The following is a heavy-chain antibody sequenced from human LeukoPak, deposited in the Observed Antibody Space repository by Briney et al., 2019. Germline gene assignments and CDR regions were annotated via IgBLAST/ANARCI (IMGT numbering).Heavy chain of an antibody. Sequence: PGGSLRLFCAASGFTFSSYAMSWVRQAPGKGLEWVSAISGSGASTYYADSVKGRFTISRDNAKNSLYLQMNSLRAEDTALYYCAKGSGPVYLYSSSWYGYRVKRDDFDIWGQGTMVTVSS. CDR2: ISGSGAST. CDR3: AKGSGPVYLYSSSWYGYRVKRDDFDI. CDR1: GFTFSSYA. J-gene: IGHJ3*02. D-gene: IGHD6-13*01. V-gene: IGHV3-23*01.